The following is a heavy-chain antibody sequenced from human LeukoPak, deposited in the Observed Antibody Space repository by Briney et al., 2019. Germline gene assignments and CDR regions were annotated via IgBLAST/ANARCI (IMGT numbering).Heavy chain of an antibody. CDR2: IYYSGST. CDR1: GGSISSYY. V-gene: IGHV4-59*01. CDR3: ARDYGSGSPFDY. Sequence: SETLSLTCTVSGGSISSYYWSWIRQPPGKGLEWIGYIYYSGSTNYNPSLKSRVTISVDTSKNQFSLKLSSVTAADTAVYYCARDYGSGSPFDYWGQGTLVTVSS. D-gene: IGHD3-10*01. J-gene: IGHJ4*02.